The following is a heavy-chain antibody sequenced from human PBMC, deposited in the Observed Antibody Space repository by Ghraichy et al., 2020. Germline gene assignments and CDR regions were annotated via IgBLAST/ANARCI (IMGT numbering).Heavy chain of an antibody. CDR2: IRYDGSNT. V-gene: IGHV3-30*02. D-gene: IGHD2-2*01. Sequence: GGSLRLSCVASGFTFNAFGMHWVRQAPGKGLEWVAFIRYDGSNTYYGDSAKGRYTVSRDNSKNMLYLQINSLRPEDTAVYYCAKESCSTTNCLSYYYYAMDVWGQGTAVTVSS. CDR1: GFTFNAFG. CDR3: AKESCSTTNCLSYYYYAMDV. J-gene: IGHJ6*02.